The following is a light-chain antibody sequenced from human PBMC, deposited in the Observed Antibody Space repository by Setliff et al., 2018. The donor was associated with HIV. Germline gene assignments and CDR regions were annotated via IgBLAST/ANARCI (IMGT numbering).Light chain of an antibody. CDR3: CSYAGSYTSLYV. V-gene: IGLV2-11*01. J-gene: IGLJ1*01. CDR1: SSVVGASNS. CDR2: DVS. Sequence: QSALAQPRSVSGSPGQSVTISCTGTSSVVGASNSVSWYQHHPGNAPKVIIYDVSDRPSGVPDRFSGSKSGNTASLTISGLQAEDEADYYCCSYAGSYTSLYVFGTGTKVTVL.